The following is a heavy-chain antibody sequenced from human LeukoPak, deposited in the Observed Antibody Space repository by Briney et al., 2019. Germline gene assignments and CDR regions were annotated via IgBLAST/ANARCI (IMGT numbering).Heavy chain of an antibody. Sequence: PSETLSLTCAVYGGSFSAYYWSWIRQPPGKGLEWIGEINHSGSTNYNPSLKSRLTISVDTSKNQFSLKLSSVTAADTAVYYCARHFLWDYYYYYYMDVWGKGTTVTVSS. V-gene: IGHV4-34*01. CDR2: INHSGST. J-gene: IGHJ6*03. CDR1: GGSFSAYY. CDR3: ARHFLWDYYYYYYMDV. D-gene: IGHD3-3*02.